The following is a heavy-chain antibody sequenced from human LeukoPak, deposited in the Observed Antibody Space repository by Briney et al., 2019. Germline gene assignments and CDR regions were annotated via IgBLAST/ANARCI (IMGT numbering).Heavy chain of an antibody. J-gene: IGHJ5*02. CDR2: INPNIGGA. CDR3: ARGLADRYCSGDSCYPGYNWFDP. D-gene: IGHD2-15*01. Sequence: ASVKVSCKASGYTFTAYYIHWLRQAPGQGLEWMGWINPNIGGANYALKFQGRVTMTRDTSICTVYMELRRLRSDDTAVYYCARGLADRYCSGDSCYPGYNWFDPWGQGTQVTVSS. V-gene: IGHV1-2*02. CDR1: GYTFTAYY.